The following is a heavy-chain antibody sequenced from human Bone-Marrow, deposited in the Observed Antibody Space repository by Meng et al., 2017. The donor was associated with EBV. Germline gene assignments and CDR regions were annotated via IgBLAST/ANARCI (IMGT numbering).Heavy chain of an antibody. CDR3: ARDSYYYDSSGYYTYWSVDL. Sequence: EVQLVESGGGLVKPGGSLRLSCAASGFTLCSYSMNWVRQAPGKGLEWVSSISSSSSYIYYADSVKGRFTISRDNAKNSLYLQMNSLRAEDTAVYYCARDSYYYDSSGYYTYWSVDLWGRGTLFTVSS. CDR2: ISSSSSYI. J-gene: IGHJ2*01. V-gene: IGHV3-21*01. CDR1: GFTLCSYS. D-gene: IGHD3-22*01.